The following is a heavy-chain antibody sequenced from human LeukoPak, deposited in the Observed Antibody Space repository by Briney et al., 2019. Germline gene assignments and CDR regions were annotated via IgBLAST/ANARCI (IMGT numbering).Heavy chain of an antibody. J-gene: IGHJ6*03. CDR2: INSDGSST. Sequence: GGSLRLSCAASGFTFSSYWMHWVRQAPGKGLVWVSRINSDGSSTSYADSVKGRFTISRDNAKNTLYLQMNSLRAEDTAVYYCARGYYASGSYLYYYYYMDVWGKGTTVTISS. V-gene: IGHV3-74*01. CDR1: GFTFSSYW. CDR3: ARGYYASGSYLYYYYYMDV. D-gene: IGHD3-10*01.